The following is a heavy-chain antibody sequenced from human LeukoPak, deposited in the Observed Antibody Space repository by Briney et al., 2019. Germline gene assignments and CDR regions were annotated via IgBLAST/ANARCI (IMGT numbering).Heavy chain of an antibody. V-gene: IGHV3-21*01. CDR1: GFTFSSYS. CDR3: ARDGLVGATPFDY. J-gene: IGHJ4*02. CDR2: ISSSSSYI. Sequence: SGGSLRLSCEASGFTFSSYSMNWVRQAPGKGLEWVSSISSSSSYIHYADSVKGRFTISRDNAKNSLYLQMNSLRAEDTAVYYCARDGLVGATPFDYWGQGTLVTVSS. D-gene: IGHD1-26*01.